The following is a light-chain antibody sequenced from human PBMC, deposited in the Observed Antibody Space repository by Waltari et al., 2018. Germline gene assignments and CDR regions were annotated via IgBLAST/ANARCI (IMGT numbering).Light chain of an antibody. CDR3: HQSRSAPET. J-gene: IGKJ3*01. V-gene: IGKV6-21*02. CDR2: YAS. CDR1: QSIGSS. Sequence: IVLTQSPDFQSVTPKEKATTTCRASQSIGSSLHWFQQKPDQSPKLLIKYASQSISGVPSRFSGSGSGTDFTLTIKSLEAEDAATYYCHQSRSAPETFGPGTKVDIK.